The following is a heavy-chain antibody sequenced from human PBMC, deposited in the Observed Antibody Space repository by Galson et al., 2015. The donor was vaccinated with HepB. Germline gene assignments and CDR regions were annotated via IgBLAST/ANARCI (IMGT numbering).Heavy chain of an antibody. V-gene: IGHV1-69*13. CDR3: AGDRGWGMDV. J-gene: IGHJ6*02. Sequence: SVKVSCKAPVGTFRTYAISWVRLAPGLGLEWMGGIITNFGTTDYAQKFQGRVTISADESTSTAYMELSSLRSDDTAVYYCAGDRGWGMDVWGQGTTVTVSS. CDR2: IITNFGTT. D-gene: IGHD3-10*01. CDR1: VGTFRTYA.